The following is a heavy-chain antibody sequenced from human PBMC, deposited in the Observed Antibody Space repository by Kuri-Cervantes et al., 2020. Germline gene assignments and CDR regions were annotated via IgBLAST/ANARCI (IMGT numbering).Heavy chain of an antibody. D-gene: IGHD2-8*01. J-gene: IGHJ3*02. Sequence: ASVKVSCKASGYTFTNYGISWMRQAPGQGLEWMGWNSAYNGDTRYVQKFQGRITMTTDASTNTAYMELSSLRSEDTAVYYCARGLGNGVESAFDIWGQGTMVTVSS. CDR1: GYTFTNYG. V-gene: IGHV1-18*01. CDR3: ARGLGNGVESAFDI. CDR2: NSAYNGDT.